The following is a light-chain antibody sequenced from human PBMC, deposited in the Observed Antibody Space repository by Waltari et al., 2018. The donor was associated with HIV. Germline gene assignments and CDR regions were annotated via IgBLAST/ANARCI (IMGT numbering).Light chain of an antibody. J-gene: IGLJ3*02. V-gene: IGLV1-40*01. CDR3: QSYDSRLSAWV. Sequence: QSVLTQPPSVSGAPGQRVTISCTGSNYNIGSTYDVHWYQLLPGKAPKLLIYANNNRPPGVPDRFSGSKSGASASLAITGLQAEDEADYSCQSYDSRLSAWVFGGGTKVTVL. CDR1: NYNIGSTYD. CDR2: ANN.